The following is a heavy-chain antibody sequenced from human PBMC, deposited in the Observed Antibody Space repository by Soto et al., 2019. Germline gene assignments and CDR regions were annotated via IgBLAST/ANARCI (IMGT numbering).Heavy chain of an antibody. CDR3: ATPYDSSGIGAFDI. Sequence: ESGGGLVQPGGSLRLSCAASGFTVSSNYMSWVRQAPGKGLEWVSVIYSGGSTYYADSVKGRFTISRDNSKNTLYLQMNSLRAEDTAVYYCATPYDSSGIGAFDIWGQGTMVTVSS. J-gene: IGHJ3*02. CDR2: IYSGGST. V-gene: IGHV3-66*01. D-gene: IGHD3-22*01. CDR1: GFTVSSNY.